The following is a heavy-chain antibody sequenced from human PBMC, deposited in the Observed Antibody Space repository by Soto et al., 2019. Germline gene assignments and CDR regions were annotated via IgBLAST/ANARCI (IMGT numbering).Heavy chain of an antibody. CDR1: GQSFSGHS. J-gene: IGHJ4*02. CDR3: ARRSGIVAFPGELEDVNYDF. Sequence: QVQLQQWGAGLVKPSETLSLSCAVYGQSFSGHSWAWIRQPPGKGLEWIGEISESGSTYYNTSLKSRFIISTDTSKIQFSLKLNSVTASGTAAYFCARRSGIVAFPGELEDVNYDFWGQGTLVNVSS. D-gene: IGHD1-1*01. CDR2: ISESGST. V-gene: IGHV4-34*01.